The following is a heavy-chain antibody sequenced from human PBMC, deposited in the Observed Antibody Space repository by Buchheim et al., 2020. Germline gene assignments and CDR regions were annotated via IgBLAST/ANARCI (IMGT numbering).Heavy chain of an antibody. V-gene: IGHV3-74*01. J-gene: IGHJ5*02. Sequence: EVQLVESGGGLVQPGGSLRLSCAASGFTFSSYWMHWVRQAPGKGLVWVSRIISDGSSTSYADSVKGRFTISRDNAKNTLYLQMNSLRAEDTAVYYCARDPTIHFLRFFNWFDPWGQGTL. CDR1: GFTFSSYW. CDR2: IISDGSST. CDR3: ARDPTIHFLRFFNWFDP. D-gene: IGHD3-3*01.